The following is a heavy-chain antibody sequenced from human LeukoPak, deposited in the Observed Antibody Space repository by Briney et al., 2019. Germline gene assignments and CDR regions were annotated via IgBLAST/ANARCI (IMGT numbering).Heavy chain of an antibody. V-gene: IGHV4-31*03. CDR1: GGSISSGGYY. Sequence: SETLSLTCTVSGGSISSGGYYWSWIRQHPGKGLEWIGYIYYSGSTYYNPSLKSRVTISVDTSKNQFSLKLSSVTAADTAVYYCARAGYDSSGNLGPYFDYWGQGTLVTVSS. D-gene: IGHD3-22*01. CDR2: IYYSGST. J-gene: IGHJ4*02. CDR3: ARAGYDSSGNLGPYFDY.